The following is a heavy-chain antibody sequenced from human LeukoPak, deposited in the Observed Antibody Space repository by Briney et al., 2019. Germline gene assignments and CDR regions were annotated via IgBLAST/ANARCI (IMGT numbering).Heavy chain of an antibody. CDR2: IYSGGST. CDR3: ARVLYDSSGYYPLGY. D-gene: IGHD3-22*01. Sequence: GGSLRLSCAASGFTVSSNYMSWVRQAPGKGLEWVSVIYSGGSTYYADSAKGRFTISRDNSKNTLYLQMDSLRAEDTAVYYCARVLYDSSGYYPLGYWGQGTLVTVSS. CDR1: GFTVSSNY. J-gene: IGHJ4*02. V-gene: IGHV3-66*01.